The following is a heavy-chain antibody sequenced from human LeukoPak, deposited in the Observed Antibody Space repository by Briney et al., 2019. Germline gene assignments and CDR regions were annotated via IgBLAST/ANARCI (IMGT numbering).Heavy chain of an antibody. J-gene: IGHJ6*03. CDR2: INWNGGTT. D-gene: IGHD5-12*01. V-gene: IGHV3-20*04. CDR3: ARGYSGYGGYYYYYMDV. CDR1: GFTFDDYG. Sequence: GGSLRLSCAASGFTFDDYGMTWVRQAPGKGLEWVSGINWNGGTTGYADSVKGRFTISRDNAKNSLHLQMNSLRAEDTALYYCARGYSGYGGYYYYYMDVWGKGTTVTASS.